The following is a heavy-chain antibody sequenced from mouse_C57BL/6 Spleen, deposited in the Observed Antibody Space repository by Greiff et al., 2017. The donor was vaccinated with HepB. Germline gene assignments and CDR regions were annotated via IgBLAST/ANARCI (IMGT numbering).Heavy chain of an antibody. Sequence: VQLQQPGAELVMPGASVKLSCKASGYTFTSYWMHWVKQRPGQGLEWIGEIDPSDSYTNYNQKFKGKSTLTVDKSSSTAYMQLSSLTSEDSAVYYCARAEGLRGAMDYWGQGTSVTVSS. D-gene: IGHD2-4*01. CDR2: IDPSDSYT. CDR3: ARAEGLRGAMDY. J-gene: IGHJ4*01. CDR1: GYTFTSYW. V-gene: IGHV1-69*01.